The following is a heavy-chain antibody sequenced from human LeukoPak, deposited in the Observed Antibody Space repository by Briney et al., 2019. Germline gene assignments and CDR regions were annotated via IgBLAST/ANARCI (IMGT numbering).Heavy chain of an antibody. D-gene: IGHD2/OR15-2a*01. Sequence: GGSLRLSWAASGFTFSSYWMHWVRQAPGKGLVWVSRINSDGSSTSYADSVKGRFTISRDNAKNSLYLQMNSLRAEETAVYYCGRSPNRAPYYYYYMDVWGKGATLTISS. V-gene: IGHV3-74*01. J-gene: IGHJ6*03. CDR1: GFTFSSYW. CDR3: GRSPNRAPYYYYYMDV. CDR2: INSDGSST.